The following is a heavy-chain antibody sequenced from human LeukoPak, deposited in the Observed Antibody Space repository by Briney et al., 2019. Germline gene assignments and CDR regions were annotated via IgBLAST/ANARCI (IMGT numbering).Heavy chain of an antibody. J-gene: IGHJ4*02. CDR3: TRVPYYYDSSGYYVY. CDR2: IRSKAYGGTT. CDR1: GFTFGDYA. V-gene: IGHV3-49*04. D-gene: IGHD3-22*01. Sequence: GGSLRLSCTASGFTFGDYAMSWVRRAPGKGLEWVGFIRSKAYGGTTEYAASVKGRFTISRDDSKSIAYLQMNSLKTEDTAVYYCTRVPYYYDSSGYYVYWGQGTLVTVSS.